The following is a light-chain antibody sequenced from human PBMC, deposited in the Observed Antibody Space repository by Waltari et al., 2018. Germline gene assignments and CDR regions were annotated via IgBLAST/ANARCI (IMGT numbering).Light chain of an antibody. CDR3: QQYYSTPFT. Sequence: DIVMTQSPDSLAVYLGERATINCKSSQSVLYSSNNKNYLAWYQQKPGQPPKLLIYWASTRESGVPDRFSGSGSGTDFTLTISSLQAEDVAVYYCQQYYSTPFTFGPGTKVGIK. J-gene: IGKJ3*01. CDR1: QSVLYSSNNKNY. V-gene: IGKV4-1*01. CDR2: WAS.